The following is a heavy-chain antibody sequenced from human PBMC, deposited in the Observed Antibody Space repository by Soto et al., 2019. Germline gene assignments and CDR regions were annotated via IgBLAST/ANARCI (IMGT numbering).Heavy chain of an antibody. D-gene: IGHD3-10*01. J-gene: IGHJ3*02. V-gene: IGHV1-18*01. CDR2: ISAYNGNT. Sequence: ASVKVSCKASGYTFTSYGISWVRQAPGQRLEWMGWISAYNGNTNYAQKLQGRVTMTTDTSTSTAYMELRSLRSDDTAVYYCARDPNYYGSGSYQQADAFDIWGQGTMVTVSS. CDR3: ARDPNYYGSGSYQQADAFDI. CDR1: GYTFTSYG.